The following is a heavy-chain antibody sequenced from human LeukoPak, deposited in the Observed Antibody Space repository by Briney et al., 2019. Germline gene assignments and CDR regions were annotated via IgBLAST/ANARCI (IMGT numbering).Heavy chain of an antibody. D-gene: IGHD2-8*02. CDR3: AKPRTTGLGWAQFDY. V-gene: IGHV3-23*01. CDR1: GFTFSSFA. Sequence: GGSLRLSCAASGFTFSSFAVTRVRQAPGKGLEWVSGFDGNGPNTYYADSVKGRWTISRDNSRNTLYLEMNSLRPEDTAIYYCAKPRTTGLGWAQFDYWGQGSLVTVSS. J-gene: IGHJ4*02. CDR2: FDGNGPNT.